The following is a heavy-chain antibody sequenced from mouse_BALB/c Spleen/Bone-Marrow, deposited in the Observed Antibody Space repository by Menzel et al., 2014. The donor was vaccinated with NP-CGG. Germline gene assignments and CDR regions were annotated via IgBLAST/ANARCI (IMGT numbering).Heavy chain of an antibody. D-gene: IGHD1-2*01. CDR2: ITSGGSYT. CDR1: GFTFSSYT. J-gene: IGHJ2*01. V-gene: IGHV5-6-4*01. CDR3: TRDNGPFDY. Sequence: EVKLVESGGGLVKPGGSLKLSCAASGFTFSSYTMSWVRQTPEKRLEWVATITSGGSYTYYPDSVKGRFTISRDNAKNTLYLQMSSLKSEDTAMYYCTRDNGPFDYWGQGLTLTVSS.